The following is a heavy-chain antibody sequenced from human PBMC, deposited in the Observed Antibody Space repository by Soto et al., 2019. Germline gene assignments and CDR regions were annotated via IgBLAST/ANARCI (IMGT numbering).Heavy chain of an antibody. J-gene: IGHJ5*02. CDR3: GRDPAPNNWFDH. CDR1: GGSISSRSYY. CDR2: FYYSGST. D-gene: IGHD2-2*01. Sequence: SETLSLTCTVSGGSISSRSYYWCWIRQPPGKGLEWGGSFYYSGSTEYNPSLESRVTISVDTSKNQFSLKMSSVTAADTAVYYCGRDPAPNNWFDHWGQGTLVTVSS. V-gene: IGHV4-39*02.